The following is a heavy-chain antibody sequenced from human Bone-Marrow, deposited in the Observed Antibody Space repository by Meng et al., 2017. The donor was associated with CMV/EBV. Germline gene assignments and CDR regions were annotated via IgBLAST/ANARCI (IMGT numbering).Heavy chain of an antibody. D-gene: IGHD3-22*01. CDR2: ISWDGGST. V-gene: IGHV3-43*01. CDR1: GFTFDDYT. Sequence: EVQLVGSGGVVVQPGGSLRLSCVASGFTFDDYTMHCVRQPPGKGLEWVSLISWDGGSTYYADSVEGRFTISRDNMKNSLYLQMNTLTSEDTALYYCARGYDSSGYLDYWGQGTLVTVSS. CDR3: ARGYDSSGYLDY. J-gene: IGHJ4*02.